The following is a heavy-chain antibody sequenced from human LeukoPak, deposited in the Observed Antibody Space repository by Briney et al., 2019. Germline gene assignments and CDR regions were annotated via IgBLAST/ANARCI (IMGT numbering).Heavy chain of an antibody. CDR1: GGSFSGYY. CDR2: INHSGST. V-gene: IGHV4-34*01. CDR3: ARNRRAAAGPGYYYYMDV. J-gene: IGHJ6*03. Sequence: PSETLSLTCAVYGGSFSGYYWSWIRQPPGKGLEWIGEINHSGSTNYNPSLKSRVTISVDTSKNQFSLKLSSVTAADTAVYYCARNRRAAAGPGYYYYMDVWGKGTTVTVSS. D-gene: IGHD6-13*01.